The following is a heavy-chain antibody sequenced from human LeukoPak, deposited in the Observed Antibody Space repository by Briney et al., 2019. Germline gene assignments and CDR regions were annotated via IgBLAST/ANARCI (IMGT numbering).Heavy chain of an antibody. CDR1: GFTFSSYA. D-gene: IGHD6-13*01. V-gene: IGHV3-23*01. Sequence: GGSLRLSCAASGFTFSSYAMSWVRQAPGKGLGWVSAISGSGGSTYYADSVKGRFTISRDNSKNTLYLQMNSLRAEDTAVYYCAKDRSSSWPTGRYYYGMDVWGQGTTVTVSS. CDR2: ISGSGGST. CDR3: AKDRSSSWPTGRYYYGMDV. J-gene: IGHJ6*02.